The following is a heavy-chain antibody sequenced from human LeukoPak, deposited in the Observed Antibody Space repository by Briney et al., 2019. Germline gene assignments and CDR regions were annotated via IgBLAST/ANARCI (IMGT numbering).Heavy chain of an antibody. Sequence: GGSLRLSCAASGFTFSAYWMSWVRQAPGKGLEWVAHIKQDGSDKYYADSVRGRFTVSRDNAKNSLYLQMNSLRAEDTAVYYCANTYFDYWGQGTLVTVSS. CDR1: GFTFSAYW. CDR2: IKQDGSDK. J-gene: IGHJ4*02. CDR3: ANTYFDY. V-gene: IGHV3-7*01.